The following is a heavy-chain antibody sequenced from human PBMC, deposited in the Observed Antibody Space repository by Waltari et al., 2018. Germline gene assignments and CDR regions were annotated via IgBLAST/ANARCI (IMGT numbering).Heavy chain of an antibody. Sequence: QVQLQESGPGLVKPSQTLSLTCPVSDGSISSGSYFWSWIRQPAGKGLEWVGRMHTTGTADYNPSLNSRVTISVATSKNQCSLKLRSVTAADTAVYYCARDGGQSARLLVHYTMDVWGQGTTVTVSS. CDR1: DGSISSGSYF. CDR2: MHTTGTA. D-gene: IGHD6-6*01. V-gene: IGHV4-61*02. CDR3: ARDGGQSARLLVHYTMDV. J-gene: IGHJ6*02.